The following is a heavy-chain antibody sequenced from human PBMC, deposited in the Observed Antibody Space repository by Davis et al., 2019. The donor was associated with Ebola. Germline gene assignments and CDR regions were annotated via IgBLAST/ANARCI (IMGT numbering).Heavy chain of an antibody. CDR3: AGSVYGDYY. J-gene: IGHJ4*02. D-gene: IGHD4-17*01. CDR1: GFSFSTYA. V-gene: IGHV3-30-3*02. CDR2: ISYDGNNI. Sequence: GESLKISCAASGFSFSTYAMHWVRQAPGKRLEWVAVISYDGNNIYYADSVKGRFTISRDNSKNTLYLQMNSLRDEDTAVYYCAGSVYGDYYWGQGALVTVSS.